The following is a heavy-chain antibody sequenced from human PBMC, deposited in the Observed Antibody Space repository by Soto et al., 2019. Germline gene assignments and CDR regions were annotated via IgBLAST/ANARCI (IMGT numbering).Heavy chain of an antibody. CDR2: IYYSGST. CDR3: ARHFWSGYLPYRWFDP. V-gene: IGHV4-39*01. CDR1: GGSISSSSYY. Sequence: SETLSLTCTVSGGSISSSSYYWGWIRQPPGKGLEWIGSIYYSGSTYYNPSLKSRVTISVDTSKNQFSLKLSSVTAADTAVYYCARHFWSGYLPYRWFDPWGQGTLVTVSS. J-gene: IGHJ5*02. D-gene: IGHD3-3*01.